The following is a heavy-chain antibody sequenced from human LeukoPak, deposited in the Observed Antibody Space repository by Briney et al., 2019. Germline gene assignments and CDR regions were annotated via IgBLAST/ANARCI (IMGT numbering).Heavy chain of an antibody. CDR2: ISSSSTYI. Sequence: GGSLRLSCVASGFIFSDYYMSWIRQAPGKGLEWVSSISSSSTYIYYADSVKGRFTISRDSAKNSLYLQMNSLRAEDTAVYYCAWAMSDTAMARGYFDYWGQGTLVTVSS. D-gene: IGHD5-18*01. J-gene: IGHJ4*02. CDR1: GFIFSDYY. V-gene: IGHV3-11*06. CDR3: AWAMSDTAMARGYFDY.